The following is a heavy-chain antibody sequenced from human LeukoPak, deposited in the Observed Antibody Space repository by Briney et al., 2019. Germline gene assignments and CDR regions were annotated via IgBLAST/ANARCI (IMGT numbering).Heavy chain of an antibody. J-gene: IGHJ6*03. CDR3: ARRSINYNNYRDFYYYMDV. Sequence: GESLKISCRGSGYNFANYWIGWVRQMPGKGLEWMGIIYPDDSDTTYNPSFQGQVTISADKSLSTAYLQWSSLKASDTAMYYCARRSINYNNYRDFYYYMDVWGKGTTVTVSS. CDR1: GYNFANYW. D-gene: IGHD4-11*01. V-gene: IGHV5-51*01. CDR2: IYPDDSDT.